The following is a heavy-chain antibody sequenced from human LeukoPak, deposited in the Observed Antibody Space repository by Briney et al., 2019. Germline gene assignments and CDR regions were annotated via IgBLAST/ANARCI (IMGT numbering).Heavy chain of an antibody. CDR3: AGRTVVPGTLEF. CDR1: GITFGSSS. V-gene: IGHV3-23*01. Sequence: GGSLRLSCAASGITFGSSSMSWVRQAPGKGLEWVAGISSSGATTYYADSLKGRFTISRDNSKNILYLQMNSLRAEDTAVYYCAGRTVVPGTLEFWGQGILVTVSS. CDR2: ISSSGATT. D-gene: IGHD6-19*01. J-gene: IGHJ4*01.